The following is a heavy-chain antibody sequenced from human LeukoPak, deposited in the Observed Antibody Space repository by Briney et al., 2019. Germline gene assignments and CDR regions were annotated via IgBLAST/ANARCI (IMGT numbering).Heavy chain of an antibody. CDR3: VSQMKGYFDY. Sequence: GESLRISCKGSGYSFSRYWTGWVRRMPGQGLEWMGIIYPSDSETRYSPSFEGQVTISADRSISTAYLQWSSLKASDTAMYYCVSQMKGYFDYWGQGTLVIVSS. J-gene: IGHJ4*02. V-gene: IGHV5-51*01. CDR1: GYSFSRYW. CDR2: IYPSDSET.